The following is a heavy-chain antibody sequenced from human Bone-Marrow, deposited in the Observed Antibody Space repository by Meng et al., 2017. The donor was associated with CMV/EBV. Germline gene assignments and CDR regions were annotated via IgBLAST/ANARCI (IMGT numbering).Heavy chain of an antibody. CDR3: ARDLAGAQNDY. J-gene: IGHJ4*02. D-gene: IGHD6-19*01. CDR1: GYTFNGYY. Sequence: SCKASGYTFNGYYMHWVRQAPGQGLEWMGWINPNSGGTNYAQKFQGRVTMTRDTSISTAYMELSRLRSDDTAVYYCARDLAGAQNDYWGQGTLVTVSS. V-gene: IGHV1-2*02. CDR2: INPNSGGT.